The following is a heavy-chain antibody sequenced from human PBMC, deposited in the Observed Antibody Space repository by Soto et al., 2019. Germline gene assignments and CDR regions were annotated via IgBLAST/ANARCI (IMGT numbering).Heavy chain of an antibody. Sequence: QVQLQESGPGLVKPSQTLSLTCTVSGGSISSGGYYWSWIRQHPGKGLEWIGYIYYSGSTYYNPSLKGRGTISVDTSKTQFSLKLSSVTAADTAVYYCARDSKRRDGYNHNWFDPWGQGTLVTVSS. CDR2: IYYSGST. CDR1: GGSISSGGYY. V-gene: IGHV4-31*03. J-gene: IGHJ5*02. D-gene: IGHD5-12*01. CDR3: ARDSKRRDGYNHNWFDP.